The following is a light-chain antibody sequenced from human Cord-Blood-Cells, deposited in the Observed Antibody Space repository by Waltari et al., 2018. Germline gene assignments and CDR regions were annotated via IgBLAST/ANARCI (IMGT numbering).Light chain of an antibody. CDR1: SGSIASNY. V-gene: IGLV6-57*01. Sequence: NFMLTQPHSVSESPGKTVTISCTRSSGSIASNYVPRYQQRPGSSPTTVIYEDNQRPSGVPDRFSGSIDSSSNSASLTISGLKTEDEADYYCQSYDSSNQGVFGGGTKLTVL. CDR3: QSYDSSNQGV. J-gene: IGLJ2*01. CDR2: EDN.